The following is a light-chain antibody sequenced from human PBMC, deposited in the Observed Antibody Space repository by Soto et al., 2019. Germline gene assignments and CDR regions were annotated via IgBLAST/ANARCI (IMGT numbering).Light chain of an antibody. CDR2: DAS. CDR3: QQYNSYPYT. Sequence: DIQMTQSPSTLSASVGDRVTITCRASQSISSWLAWYQQKPGKAPKLLIYDASSLESGVPSRFSGSGSGTEVTLTLSSLQPDDFATYYCQQYNSYPYTFGEGTKRELK. CDR1: QSISSW. J-gene: IGKJ2*01. V-gene: IGKV1-5*01.